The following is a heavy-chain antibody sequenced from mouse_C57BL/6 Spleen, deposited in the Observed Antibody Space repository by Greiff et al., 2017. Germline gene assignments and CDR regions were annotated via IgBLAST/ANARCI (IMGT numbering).Heavy chain of an antibody. CDR3: ARGDYYGSSYVWYFDV. V-gene: IGHV1-55*01. CDR1: GYTFTSYW. D-gene: IGHD1-1*01. CDR2: IYPGSSST. Sequence: VQLQQPGAELVKPGASVKMSCKASGYTFTSYWITWVKQRPGQGLEWIGDIYPGSSSTNYNEKFKSKATLTVDTSSSTAYMQLSSLTSEDSAVYCCARGDYYGSSYVWYFDVWGTGTTVTVSS. J-gene: IGHJ1*03.